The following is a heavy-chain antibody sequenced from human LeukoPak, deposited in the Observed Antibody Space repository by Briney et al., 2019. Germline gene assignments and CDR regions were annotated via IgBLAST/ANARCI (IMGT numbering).Heavy chain of an antibody. CDR2: IYYSGST. CDR1: GGSISSYY. D-gene: IGHD6-13*01. CDR3: AKTPVKLGIAAAGARGWFDP. V-gene: IGHV4-59*12. Sequence: SETLSLTCTVSGGSISSYYWSWIRQPPGKGLEWIGYIYYSGSTNYNPSLKSRVTISVDTSKNQFSLKLSSVTAADTAVYYCAKTPVKLGIAAAGARGWFDPWGQGTLVTVSS. J-gene: IGHJ5*02.